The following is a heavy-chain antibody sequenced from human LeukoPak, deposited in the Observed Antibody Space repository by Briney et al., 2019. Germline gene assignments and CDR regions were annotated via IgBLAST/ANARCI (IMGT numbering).Heavy chain of an antibody. Sequence: SVKVSCKASGGTFSSYAISWVRQAPGQGLEWMGRIIPIFGTANYAQKFQGRVTITTDESTSTAYMELSSLRSEDTAVYYCASGKDLGYCSSTSCYRAFDIWGQGTMVTVSS. CDR2: IIPIFGTA. J-gene: IGHJ3*02. CDR3: ASGKDLGYCSSTSCYRAFDI. CDR1: GGTFSSYA. V-gene: IGHV1-69*05. D-gene: IGHD2-2*01.